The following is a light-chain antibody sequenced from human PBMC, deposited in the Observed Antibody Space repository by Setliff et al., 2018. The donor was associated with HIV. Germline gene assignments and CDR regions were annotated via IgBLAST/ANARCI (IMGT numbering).Light chain of an antibody. CDR3: QVWDSSSDHYV. CDR2: YDS. J-gene: IGLJ1*01. V-gene: IGLV3-21*04. Sequence: YELTQPPSGSVAPGKTARITCGGNNIGSKSVHWHQQKPGQAPVLVIYYDSDRPSGIPERFSGSNSGNTATLTISRVEAGDEADYYCQVWDSSSDHYVFGTGTKVTV. CDR1: NIGSKS.